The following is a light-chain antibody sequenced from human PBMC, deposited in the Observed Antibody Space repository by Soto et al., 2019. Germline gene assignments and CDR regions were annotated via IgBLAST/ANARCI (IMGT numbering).Light chain of an antibody. CDR3: QQRSGSPPWT. J-gene: IGKJ1*01. CDR2: GVS. Sequence: EIVLTQSPATLSLSPGEGASLSCRASQSISTYLAWYQQRPGQVPRLLIFGVSKRAPAIPPPFSGSGSGTDFTLRVSGRETEDFATYYCQQRSGSPPWTFGQGTRVELK. CDR1: QSISTY. V-gene: IGKV3-11*01.